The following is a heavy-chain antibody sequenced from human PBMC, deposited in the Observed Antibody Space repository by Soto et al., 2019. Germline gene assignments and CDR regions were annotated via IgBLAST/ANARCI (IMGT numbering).Heavy chain of an antibody. Sequence: GGSLRLSCAASGFSFSDYYMSWIRQAPGKGLEWVSYIRSSDNTRYYADSVKDRFTTSRDNAKNSLYLQMNSLRAEDTAVYYCARGNAFYDYWGQGTLVTVSS. D-gene: IGHD2-2*01. CDR3: ARGNAFYDY. CDR1: GFSFSDYY. V-gene: IGHV3-11*01. J-gene: IGHJ4*02. CDR2: IRSSDNTR.